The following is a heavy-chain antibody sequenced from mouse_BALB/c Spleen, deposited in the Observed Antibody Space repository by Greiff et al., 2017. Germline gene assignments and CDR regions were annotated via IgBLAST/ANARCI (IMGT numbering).Heavy chain of an antibody. CDR2: IDPANGNT. V-gene: IGHV14-3*02. Sequence: EVQLQQSGAELVKPGASVKLSCTASGFNIKDTYMHWVKQRPEQGLEWIGRIDPANGNTKYDPKFQGKATITADTSSNTAYLQLSSLTSEDTAVYYCARSIITTGPLDDWGQGTTLTVSS. CDR1: GFNIKDTY. CDR3: ARSIITTGPLDD. D-gene: IGHD1-1*01. J-gene: IGHJ2*01.